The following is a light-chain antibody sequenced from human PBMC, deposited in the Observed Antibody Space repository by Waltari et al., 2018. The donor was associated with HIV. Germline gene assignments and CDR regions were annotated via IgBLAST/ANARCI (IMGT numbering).Light chain of an antibody. J-gene: IGLJ1*01. Sequence: QSVLTQPPSVSAAPGQKVTISCSGSSSNIGKNSVSWYQHPPGTAPKLRIYDNNKRPAGIPDRFSGSKSGTSATLGITGLQTGDEADYYCGTWDSSLSGGVFGTGTKVTVL. CDR2: DNN. V-gene: IGLV1-51*01. CDR3: GTWDSSLSGGV. CDR1: SSNIGKNS.